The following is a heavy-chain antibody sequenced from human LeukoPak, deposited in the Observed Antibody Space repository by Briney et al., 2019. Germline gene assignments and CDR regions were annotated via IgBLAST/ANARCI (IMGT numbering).Heavy chain of an antibody. CDR1: GYTFTGYY. D-gene: IGHD4-17*01. Sequence: ASVKVSCKASGYTFTGYYMHWVRQAPGQGLEWMGWINPNSGGTNYAQKFQGWVTMTRDTSISTAYMELSRLRSDDTAVYYCARADTRTPRPERTTVTTPTYWGQGTLVTVSS. CDR3: ARADTRTPRPERTTVTTPTY. V-gene: IGHV1-2*04. CDR2: INPNSGGT. J-gene: IGHJ4*02.